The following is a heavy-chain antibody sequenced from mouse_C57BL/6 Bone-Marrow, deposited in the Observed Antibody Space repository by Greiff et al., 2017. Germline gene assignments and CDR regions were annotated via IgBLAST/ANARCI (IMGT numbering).Heavy chain of an antibody. Sequence: VQLQQSGTVLARPGASVKMSCKTSGYTFTSYWMHWVKQRPGQGLEWIGAIYPGNSDTSYNQKFKGKAKLTAVTSASTAYMELSSLTNEDSAVYYCTSEYYGSSYQFADWGQGTLVTVSA. CDR3: TSEYYGSSYQFAD. V-gene: IGHV1-5*01. CDR1: GYTFTSYW. CDR2: IYPGNSDT. J-gene: IGHJ3*01. D-gene: IGHD1-1*01.